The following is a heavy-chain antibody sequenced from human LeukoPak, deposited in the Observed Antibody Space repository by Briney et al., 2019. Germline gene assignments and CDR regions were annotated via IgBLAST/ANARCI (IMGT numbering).Heavy chain of an antibody. V-gene: IGHV1-2*02. CDR3: ARALSLDY. CDR2: INPNSGGT. J-gene: IGHJ4*02. CDR1: GYTXTDYY. Sequence: ASVKVSCKASGYTXTDYYIDGVRQAPGQGLEWMGWINPNSGGTNYAQKFQGRVTMTRDTSISTAYMELSSLRSDDTAVYYCARALSLDYWGQGTLVAVSS.